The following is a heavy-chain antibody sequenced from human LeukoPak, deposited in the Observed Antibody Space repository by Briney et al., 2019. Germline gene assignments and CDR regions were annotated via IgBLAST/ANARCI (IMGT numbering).Heavy chain of an antibody. J-gene: IGHJ4*02. V-gene: IGHV3-30*03. Sequence: GRSLRLSCAASGFTFSSYGMHWVRQAPGKGLEWVAVISYDGSNKYYADSVKGRFTISRDNAKNSLYLQMNSLRAEDTAVYYCARGAARYSSGWYTSPFDYWGQGTLVTVSS. CDR1: GFTFSSYG. D-gene: IGHD6-19*01. CDR2: ISYDGSNK. CDR3: ARGAARYSSGWYTSPFDY.